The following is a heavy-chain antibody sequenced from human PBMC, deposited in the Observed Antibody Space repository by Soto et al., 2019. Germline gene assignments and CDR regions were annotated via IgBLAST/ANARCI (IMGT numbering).Heavy chain of an antibody. CDR3: AREGYGAEGFNP. CDR1: GGSISSGGYY. Sequence: QVQLQESGPGLVKPSQTLSLTCTVSGGSISSGGYYWSWIRQHPGKGLEWIGYIYYSGSTYYTPSLMSRVTIAVDSSKTKCSLELSSVTAADTAVYYCAREGYGAEGFNPWTQGTLVIVSS. V-gene: IGHV4-31*03. D-gene: IGHD1-1*01. CDR2: IYYSGST. J-gene: IGHJ5*02.